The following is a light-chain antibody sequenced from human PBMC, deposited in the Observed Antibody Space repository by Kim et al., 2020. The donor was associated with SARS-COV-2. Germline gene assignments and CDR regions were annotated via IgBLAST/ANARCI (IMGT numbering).Light chain of an antibody. CDR2: KAS. Sequence: DIQMTQSPSTLSATVGDRVTITCRASQSISTWLAWYQQKPGEAPNLLIYKASILQTGVPSRFSGRGSGTEFSLTISSLQPDDFATYYCQQYDTPLYTFGRGTKLQI. V-gene: IGKV1-5*03. J-gene: IGKJ2*01. CDR3: QQYDTPLYT. CDR1: QSISTW.